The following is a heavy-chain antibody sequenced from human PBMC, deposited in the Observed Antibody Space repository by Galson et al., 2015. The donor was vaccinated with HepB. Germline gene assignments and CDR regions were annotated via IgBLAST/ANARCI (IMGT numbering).Heavy chain of an antibody. CDR3: AKDIAWFGELSNFDY. CDR2: ISGSGDTT. V-gene: IGHV3-23*01. D-gene: IGHD3-10*01. CDR1: GFTFSNYA. J-gene: IGHJ4*02. Sequence: SLRLSCAASGFTFSNYAMNWVRQAPGKGLEWVSAISGSGDTTYYADSVRGRFTISRDDSKNTLYLQMNSLRAEDTAVYYCAKDIAWFGELSNFDYWGQGTLVTVSS.